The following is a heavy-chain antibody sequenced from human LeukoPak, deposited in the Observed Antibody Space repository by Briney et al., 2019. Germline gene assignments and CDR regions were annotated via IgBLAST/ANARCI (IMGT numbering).Heavy chain of an antibody. J-gene: IGHJ4*02. V-gene: IGHV4-61*02. CDR2: IYSAGNT. D-gene: IGHD3-3*01. CDR3: ARSHAWSGYYVDY. Sequence: SSETLSLTCTVSGDSVRSGSYYWNWIRQPAGKGLEWIGRIYSAGNTNYNPSLKSRVTISVDTSNNQFSLKLSSVTAADTAVYYCARSHAWSGYYVDYWGQGTVVTVSS. CDR1: GDSVRSGSYY.